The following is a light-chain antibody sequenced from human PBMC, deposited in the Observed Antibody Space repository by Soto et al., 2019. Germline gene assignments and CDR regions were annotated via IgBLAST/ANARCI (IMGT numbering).Light chain of an antibody. J-gene: IGKJ1*01. CDR1: QSVSSNS. Sequence: EIVLTQSPGTLSLSPGDSATLSCRASQSVSSNSLAWYRRNPGQPPSLLIYGTSTRATDIPRRFSGSGSATDFTLTITRLEPEDFAVYFCQQYGDSPPTFGQGTKVEVK. V-gene: IGKV3-20*01. CDR3: QQYGDSPPT. CDR2: GTS.